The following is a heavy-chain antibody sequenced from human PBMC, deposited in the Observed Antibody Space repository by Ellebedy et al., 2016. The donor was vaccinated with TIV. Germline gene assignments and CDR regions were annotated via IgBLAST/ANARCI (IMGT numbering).Heavy chain of an antibody. D-gene: IGHD5-18*01. CDR2: INSDGSST. CDR1: GFTFSGYW. CDR3: ARRGYSYGYFYYGMDV. V-gene: IGHV3-74*01. J-gene: IGHJ6*02. Sequence: GESLKISXAASGFTFSGYWMHWVRQAPGKGLVWVSRINSDGSSTGYADSVKGRFTISRDNAKNTLYLQMNSLRAEDTAVYYCARRGYSYGYFYYGMDVWGQGTTVTVSS.